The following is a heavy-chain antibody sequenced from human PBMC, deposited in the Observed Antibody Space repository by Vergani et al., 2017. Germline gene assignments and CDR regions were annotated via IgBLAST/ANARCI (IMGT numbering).Heavy chain of an antibody. Sequence: QVKLQESGPGLVKPSETLSLTCTVSGASVNSYYWSWIRQPPGKELGWCGYMYHSGSTNSNPSLETRVTISGDTSKNQFSLKLNSVTAADTAVYYCGRVADFYGLGSRLLDLWGQGILVTVSS. D-gene: IGHD3-10*01. CDR3: GRVADFYGLGSRLLDL. CDR2: MYHSGST. J-gene: IGHJ5*02. CDR1: GASVNSYY. V-gene: IGHV4-59*02.